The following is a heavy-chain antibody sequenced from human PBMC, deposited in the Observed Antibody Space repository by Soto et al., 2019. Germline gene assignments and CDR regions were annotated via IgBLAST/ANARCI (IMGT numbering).Heavy chain of an antibody. J-gene: IGHJ4*02. CDR1: GFTVSSNY. Sequence: EVRLVESGGGLVQPGGSLRLSCAAFGFTVSSNYMTWVRLAPGKGLEWVSLVYSGGATHYAASVKGRFTISTHSSQNTLFLQMNSLRTEDAATCYCVRGRYGSEIHWGQGTKVTVSS. D-gene: IGHD3-10*01. V-gene: IGHV3-53*04. CDR2: VYSGGAT. CDR3: VRGRYGSEIH.